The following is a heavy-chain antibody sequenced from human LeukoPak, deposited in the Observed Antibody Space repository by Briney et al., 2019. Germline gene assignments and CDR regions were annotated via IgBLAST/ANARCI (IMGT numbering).Heavy chain of an antibody. D-gene: IGHD2-2*01. CDR1: GFTFSSHA. V-gene: IGHV3-23*01. CDR2: IDKSGDGA. J-gene: IGHJ3*02. Sequence: GGSLRLSCAASGFTFSSHAMKWVRQPPGKGLDWVSSIDKSGDGAFYADSVKGRFTISRDNSKNTLYLQMNSLRREDTAVYYCARRGGTSGWGAFDIWGQGTMVTVSS. CDR3: ARRGGTSGWGAFDI.